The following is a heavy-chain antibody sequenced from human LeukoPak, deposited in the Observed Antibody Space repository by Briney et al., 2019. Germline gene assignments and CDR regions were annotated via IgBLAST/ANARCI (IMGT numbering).Heavy chain of an antibody. V-gene: IGHV4-39*07. CDR3: ARDYYGSGSYYPEP. CDR1: GASISSSGYY. D-gene: IGHD3-10*01. CDR2: IYYSGST. Sequence: SETLSLTCTVSGASISSSGYYWGWIRQPPGTGLEWIGSIYYSGSTYYNPSLMSRVTISLDTSKNQFSLKLSSVTAADTAVYYCARDYYGSGSYYPEPWGQGTLVTVSS. J-gene: IGHJ5*02.